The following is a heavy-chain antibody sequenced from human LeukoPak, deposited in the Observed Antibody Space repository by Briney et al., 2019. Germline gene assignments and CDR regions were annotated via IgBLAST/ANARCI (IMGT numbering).Heavy chain of an antibody. Sequence: ASVKVSCKASGYTPIDYFIHWVRQAPGQGLEWMGRINPKSGDTEYVQKFQGRVTMTRDTSISTLYMELTRLTSDDTAVYFCARDLTSTPYWELDYWGQGTLVTVSS. D-gene: IGHD2-8*02. J-gene: IGHJ4*02. CDR2: INPKSGDT. CDR1: GYTPIDYF. CDR3: ARDLTSTPYWELDY. V-gene: IGHV1-2*02.